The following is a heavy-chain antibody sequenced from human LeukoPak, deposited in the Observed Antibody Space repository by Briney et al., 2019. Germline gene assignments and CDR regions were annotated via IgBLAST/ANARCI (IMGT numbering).Heavy chain of an antibody. CDR1: GYTFTGYY. CDR3: ARELEYYYGSGSFDY. Sequence: GASVKVSCKASGYTFTGYYMHWVRQAPGQGLEWMGWINPNSGGTNYAQKFQGRVTMTRDTSISTAYMEPSRLRSDDTAVYYCARELEYYYGSGSFDYWGQGTLVTVSS. V-gene: IGHV1-2*02. D-gene: IGHD3-10*01. CDR2: INPNSGGT. J-gene: IGHJ4*02.